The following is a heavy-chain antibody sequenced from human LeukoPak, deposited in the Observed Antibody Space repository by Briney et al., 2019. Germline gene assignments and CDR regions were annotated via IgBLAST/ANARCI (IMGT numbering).Heavy chain of an antibody. D-gene: IGHD3-10*01. Sequence: SETLSLTCTVSGGSITTGGYSWSWIRQHPGKGLECIGHISYSGSTYYTPSLKSRVTISADRSKNQFSLKLSSVTAADTAVYYCARGGRWFGELLGFDYWGQGTLVTVSS. J-gene: IGHJ4*02. CDR2: ISYSGST. CDR1: GGSITTGGYS. V-gene: IGHV4-31*03. CDR3: ARGGRWFGELLGFDY.